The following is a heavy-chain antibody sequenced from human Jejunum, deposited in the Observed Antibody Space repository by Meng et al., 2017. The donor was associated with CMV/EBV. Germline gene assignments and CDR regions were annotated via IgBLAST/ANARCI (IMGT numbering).Heavy chain of an antibody. CDR3: VRDDFWSGNPGPGGERPDY. CDR2: IRRKADGGKI. D-gene: IGHD3-3*01. Sequence: MRGGGQDAGKGREGVGFIRRKADGGKIEKGGNVEGRITIKRDDYKSIVYLQMNSLKSEDTAVYYCVRDDFWSGNPGPGGERPDYWGQGTLVTVSS. J-gene: IGHJ4*02. V-gene: IGHV3-49*02.